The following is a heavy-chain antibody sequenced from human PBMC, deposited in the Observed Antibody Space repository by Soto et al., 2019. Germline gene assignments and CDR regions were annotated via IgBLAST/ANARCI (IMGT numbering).Heavy chain of an antibody. J-gene: IGHJ4*02. CDR1: GFTFSSYA. CDR2: ISYDGSNK. V-gene: IGHV3-30-3*01. Sequence: HPGGSLRLSCAASGFTFSSYAMHWVRQAPGKGLEWVAVISYDGSNKYYADSVKGRFTISRDNSKNTLYLQMNSLRAEDTAVYYCARDGLPWELNPFDYRGKGTLVTVSS. CDR3: ARDGLPWELNPFDY. D-gene: IGHD1-26*01.